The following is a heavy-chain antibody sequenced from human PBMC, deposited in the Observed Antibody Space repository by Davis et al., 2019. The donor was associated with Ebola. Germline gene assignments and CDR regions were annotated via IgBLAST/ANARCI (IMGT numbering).Heavy chain of an antibody. D-gene: IGHD2-8*01. CDR3: ARARTNDYGMDV. J-gene: IGHJ6*02. Sequence: PGGSLRLSCAASGFTFSAYAMNWVRQAPGKGLEWVSYISSSGSTIYYADSVKGRFTISRDNAKNSLYLQLNSLRAEDTAVYYCARARTNDYGMDVWGQGTTVTVSS. CDR1: GFTFSAYA. CDR2: ISSSGSTI. V-gene: IGHV3-48*03.